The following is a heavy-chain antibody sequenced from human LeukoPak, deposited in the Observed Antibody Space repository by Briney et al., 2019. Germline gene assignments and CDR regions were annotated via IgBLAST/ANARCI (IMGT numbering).Heavy chain of an antibody. J-gene: IGHJ4*02. V-gene: IGHV3-23*01. D-gene: IGHD1-26*01. CDR1: GFTFSINA. CDR2: IGDSDIMT. Sequence: SGGSLRLSCAASGFTFSINAMSWLRQAPGKGLEWVSTIGDSDIMTHYSDSVKGRFTISRDDSKNTLYLQMNSLRADDTAVYYCAKDQAPTVGSTDFWGQGTLVTVSS. CDR3: AKDQAPTVGSTDF.